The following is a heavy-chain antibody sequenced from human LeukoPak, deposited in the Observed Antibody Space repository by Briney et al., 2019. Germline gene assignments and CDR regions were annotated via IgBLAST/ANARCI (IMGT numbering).Heavy chain of an antibody. CDR2: ISYDGSNK. CDR3: ARFSSSSPGYFDY. V-gene: IGHV3-30-3*01. Sequence: GRSLRLSCAASGFTFSSYAMHWVHQAPGKGLEWVAVISYDGSNKYYADSVKGRFTISRDNSRNTLYLQMNSLRAEDTAVYYCARFSSSSPGYFDYWGQGTLVTVSS. CDR1: GFTFSSYA. D-gene: IGHD6-6*01. J-gene: IGHJ4*02.